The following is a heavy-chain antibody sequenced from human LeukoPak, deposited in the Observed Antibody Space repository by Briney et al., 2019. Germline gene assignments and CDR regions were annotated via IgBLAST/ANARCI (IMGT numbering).Heavy chain of an antibody. D-gene: IGHD6-19*01. CDR1: GFTFSSYA. CDR3: ARWTYNSAWGVVERFDY. Sequence: GRSLRLSCAASGFTFSSYAMHWVRQAPGKGLEWVAVISYDGSNKYYADSVKGRFTISRDNSKNTLYLQMNSLRAEDTAIYYCARWTYNSAWGVVERFDYWGQGTLVTVSS. J-gene: IGHJ4*02. CDR2: ISYDGSNK. V-gene: IGHV3-30-3*01.